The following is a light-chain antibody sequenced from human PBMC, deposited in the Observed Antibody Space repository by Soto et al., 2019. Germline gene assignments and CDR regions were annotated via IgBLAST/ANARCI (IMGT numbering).Light chain of an antibody. J-gene: IGLJ1*01. Sequence: QSALTQPASVSGSPGQSITISCTGTSSDVGGYNYVSWYQQYPGKAPKLMIYDVSNRPSGVSNRFSGSKSVNTASLTISGLQAEDEADYYCSSYTISRVLYVLGTGTKLTVL. CDR1: SSDVGGYNY. V-gene: IGLV2-14*01. CDR3: SSYTISRVLYV. CDR2: DVS.